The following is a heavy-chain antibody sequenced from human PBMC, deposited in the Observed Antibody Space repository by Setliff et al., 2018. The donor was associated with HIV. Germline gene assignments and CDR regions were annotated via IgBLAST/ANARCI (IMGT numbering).Heavy chain of an antibody. J-gene: IGHJ6*02. CDR3: ARIFGDQGYYYGMDV. CDR1: GGSISSSSYY. D-gene: IGHD3-3*01. V-gene: IGHV4-39*07. Sequence: PSETLSLTCTVSGGSISSSSYYWGWIRQPPGKGLEWIGRIYYSGSTYYNPSLKSRVTISVDTSKNQFSLKLSSVIAADTAVYYCARIFGDQGYYYGMDVWGQGTTVTVSS. CDR2: IYYSGST.